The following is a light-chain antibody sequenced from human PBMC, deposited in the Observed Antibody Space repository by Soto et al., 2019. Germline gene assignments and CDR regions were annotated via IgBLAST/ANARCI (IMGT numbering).Light chain of an antibody. CDR2: GAS. V-gene: IGKV3-20*01. CDR3: LPDKSYSRT. Sequence: ERVFTPSPGELSSSAGERDTGGYRVSQSVSSSYLAWYQQKPGQAPRLLIYGASTRATGIPARFSGSGSGTEFTLLICSPHPEDSATYQCLPDKSYSRTLRQGTKVDIK. J-gene: IGKJ1*01. CDR1: QSVSSSY.